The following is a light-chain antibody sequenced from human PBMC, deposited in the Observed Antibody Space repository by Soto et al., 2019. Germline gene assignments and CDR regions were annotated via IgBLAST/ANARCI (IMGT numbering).Light chain of an antibody. CDR1: SSNIGAGYD. V-gene: IGLV1-40*01. Sequence: QAVVTKPPSVSGAPGQRVTISCTGSSSNIGAGYDVHWYQQLPGTAPKLLIYGNSNRPSGVPDRFSGSKSGTSASLAITGLQAEDEADYYCLSYDSSLSGSYVFGTGTKLTVL. CDR3: LSYDSSLSGSYV. CDR2: GNS. J-gene: IGLJ1*01.